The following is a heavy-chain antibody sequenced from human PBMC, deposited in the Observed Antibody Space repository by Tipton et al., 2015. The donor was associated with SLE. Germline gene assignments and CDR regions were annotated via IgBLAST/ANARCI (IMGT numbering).Heavy chain of an antibody. CDR3: AKDRTMVVDAFES. CDR2: IFTYGNT. CDR1: GIIVSNNY. Sequence: SLRLSCVASGIIVSNNYMRWVRQAPGKGLEWVSVIFTYGNTRYTDSVKGRFTISRDKSKNTLYLQMNSLRAEDTAVYYCAKDRTMVVDAFESWGQGTMVTVSS. D-gene: IGHD4/OR15-4a*01. V-gene: IGHV3-66*03. J-gene: IGHJ3*02.